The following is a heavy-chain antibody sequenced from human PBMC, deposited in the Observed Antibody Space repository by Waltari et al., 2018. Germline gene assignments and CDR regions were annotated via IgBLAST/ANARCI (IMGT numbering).Heavy chain of an antibody. V-gene: IGHV3-23*01. J-gene: IGHJ4*02. CDR2: MRGRGDFT. CDR1: GFSFSTYS. D-gene: IGHD3-3*01. Sequence: EVQLLESGGGLVRPGGSLRLSCAASGFSFSTYSMSWVRQAPGKGLEGVSSMRGRGDFTYYGESVKGRFTSSRDNAKNMMYLQMNSLRVEDTAIYYCAKRNLLWRIPEEKWGQGTLVTVSS. CDR3: AKRNLLWRIPEEK.